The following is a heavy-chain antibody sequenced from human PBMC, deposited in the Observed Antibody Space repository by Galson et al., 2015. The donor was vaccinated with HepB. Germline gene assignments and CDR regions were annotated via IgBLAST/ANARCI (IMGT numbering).Heavy chain of an antibody. CDR2: IKQDGSEI. J-gene: IGHJ4*02. CDR3: VRDLYNTGGY. D-gene: IGHD1-1*01. Sequence: SLRLSCAASRFTFSRSWVTWVRQTPGKGLEWVANIKQDGSEIHYVDSVKGRFTISRDNAKNSVYLQMNSLRAEDTAVYYCVRDLYNTGGYWGQGTLVTASS. V-gene: IGHV3-7*03. CDR1: RFTFSRSW.